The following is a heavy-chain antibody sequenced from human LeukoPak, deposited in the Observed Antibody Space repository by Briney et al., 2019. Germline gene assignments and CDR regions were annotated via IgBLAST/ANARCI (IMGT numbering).Heavy chain of an antibody. J-gene: IGHJ4*02. CDR2: IKQDGSEK. CDR3: ARVVWFGELLHFDY. V-gene: IGHV3-7*03. Sequence: QAGGSLRVSCAASGFTFSSYWMSWVRQAPGKGLEWVANIKQDGSEKYYVDSVKGRFTISRDNAKNSLYLQMNSLRAEDTAVYYCARVVWFGELLHFDYWGQGTLVTVSS. D-gene: IGHD3-10*01. CDR1: GFTFSSYW.